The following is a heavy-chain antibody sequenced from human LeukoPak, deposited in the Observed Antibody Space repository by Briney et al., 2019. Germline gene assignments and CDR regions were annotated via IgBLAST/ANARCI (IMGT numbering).Heavy chain of an antibody. Sequence: GGSLRLSCAASGFTFSSYWMHWVRQAPGKGLVWVSRINSDGSSTSYADSVKGRFTISRDNAKNTLYLQMNSLRAEDTAVYYCAREEGYCSGGSCYRWFDPWGQGTLVTVSS. V-gene: IGHV3-74*01. CDR2: INSDGSST. J-gene: IGHJ5*02. D-gene: IGHD2-15*01. CDR1: GFTFSSYW. CDR3: AREEGYCSGGSCYRWFDP.